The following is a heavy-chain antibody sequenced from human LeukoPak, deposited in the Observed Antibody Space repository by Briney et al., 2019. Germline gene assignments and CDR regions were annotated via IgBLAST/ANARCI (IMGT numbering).Heavy chain of an antibody. D-gene: IGHD3/OR15-3a*01. V-gene: IGHV3-7*01. J-gene: IGHJ3*02. Sequence: GRSLRLSCAASGFTFSTYWMSWVRQAPGKGLEWVANIKHDGSERDYVDSVKGRFTISRDNAKNSLSLHMNSLRAEDTAVYYCAREDYDLLTGYYGDAFDIWGQGTMVTVSS. CDR3: AREDYDLLTGYYGDAFDI. CDR2: IKHDGSER. CDR1: GFTFSTYW.